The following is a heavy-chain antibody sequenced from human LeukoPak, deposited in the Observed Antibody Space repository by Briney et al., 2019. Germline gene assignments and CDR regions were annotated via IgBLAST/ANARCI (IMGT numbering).Heavy chain of an antibody. Sequence: GGSLRLSCAASGFTFSTYAMNWVRQAPGKGLEWVSAISGSGGSTYYADSVKGRFTISRDNSKNTLYLQMNSQRADDTAVYYCAKDDVPSNWGTLGLFDYWGQGTLVTVSS. V-gene: IGHV3-23*01. CDR3: AKDDVPSNWGTLGLFDY. CDR1: GFTFSTYA. CDR2: ISGSGGST. D-gene: IGHD7-27*01. J-gene: IGHJ4*02.